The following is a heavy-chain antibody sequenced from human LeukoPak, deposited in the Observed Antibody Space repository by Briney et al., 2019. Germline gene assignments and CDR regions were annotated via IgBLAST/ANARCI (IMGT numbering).Heavy chain of an antibody. D-gene: IGHD3-3*01. CDR3: TRDITGWNGMDV. V-gene: IGHV3-53*01. CDR2: IYSGGST. CDR1: GFTVSSNY. Sequence: SGGSLRLSCAASGFTVSSNYMSWVRQAPGKGLEWVSVIYSGGSTYYADSVKGRFTISRDNSKNTLYLQMNSLRAEDTAVYYCTRDITGWNGMDVWGQGTTATVSS. J-gene: IGHJ6*02.